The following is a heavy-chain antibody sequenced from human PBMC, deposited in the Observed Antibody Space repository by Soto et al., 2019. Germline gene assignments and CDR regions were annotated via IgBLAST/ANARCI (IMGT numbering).Heavy chain of an antibody. CDR2: ISGSGGST. Sequence: VGSLRLSCASSGFTFSSYAMSWVRQAPGKGLEWVSAISGSGGSTYYADSVKGRFTISRDNSKNTLYLQMNSLRAEDTAVYYCAKNPTSVAATYNWFDPWGQGTLVTVSS. CDR3: AKNPTSVAATYNWFDP. J-gene: IGHJ5*02. D-gene: IGHD2-15*01. V-gene: IGHV3-23*01. CDR1: GFTFSSYA.